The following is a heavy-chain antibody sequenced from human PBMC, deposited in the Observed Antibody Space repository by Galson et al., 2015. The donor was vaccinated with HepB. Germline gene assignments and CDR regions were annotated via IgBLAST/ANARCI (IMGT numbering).Heavy chain of an antibody. V-gene: IGHV1-69*13. CDR2: VIPMFGTA. CDR1: GGTFSNYA. D-gene: IGHD2-2*01. Sequence: SVKVSCKAPGGTFSNYAINWVRQAPGQGLEWMGGVIPMFGTANYAQNFQGRVTITADESTSAAYMELSSLRSEDTAVYYCARSPGLSSTSCYFDYWGQGTLVTVSS. J-gene: IGHJ4*02. CDR3: ARSPGLSSTSCYFDY.